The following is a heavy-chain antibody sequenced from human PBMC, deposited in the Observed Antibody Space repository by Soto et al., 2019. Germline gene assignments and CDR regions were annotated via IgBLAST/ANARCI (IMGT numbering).Heavy chain of an antibody. D-gene: IGHD1-20*01. V-gene: IGHV3-21*01. Sequence: EMQVVESGGGLVKPGGSLRLSCGASGFTFSSYSMNWVRQAPGKGLEWVSSNTSSSSSIYYADSVKGLFTISRVNAKKLLYLKMNSLRAEDTAVYYCARAAHNIDLVYWGQGTLVTVSS. CDR2: NTSSSSSI. CDR3: ARAAHNIDLVY. CDR1: GFTFSSYS. J-gene: IGHJ4*02.